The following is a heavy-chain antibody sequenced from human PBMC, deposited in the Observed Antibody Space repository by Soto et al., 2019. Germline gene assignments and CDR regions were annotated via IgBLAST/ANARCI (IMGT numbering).Heavy chain of an antibody. D-gene: IGHD1-26*01. Sequence: PGGSLRLSCTASGFTFGDYAMIWVGQAPGKGLEWVGFIRSKAYGGTTEYAASVKGRFTISRDDSKSIAYLQMNSLKTEDTAVYYCTRAKSEGAKYFDYWGQGTLVTVSS. CDR3: TRAKSEGAKYFDY. J-gene: IGHJ4*02. V-gene: IGHV3-49*04. CDR2: IRSKAYGGTT. CDR1: GFTFGDYA.